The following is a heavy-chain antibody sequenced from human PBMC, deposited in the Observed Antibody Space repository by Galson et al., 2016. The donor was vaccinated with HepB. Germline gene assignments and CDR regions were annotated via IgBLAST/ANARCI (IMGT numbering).Heavy chain of an antibody. CDR2: IRSKANNYAT. CDR3: TSLTIFGVVTNY. CDR1: GFTFSSFS. Sequence: SLRLSCAVSGFTFSSFSMNWVRQAPGKGLEWVGRIRSKANNYATAYAASVKGRFTISRDDSKNTAYLQMNSLKTEDAAVYYCTSLTIFGVVTNYWGQGTLVTVSS. V-gene: IGHV3-73*01. D-gene: IGHD3-3*01. J-gene: IGHJ4*02.